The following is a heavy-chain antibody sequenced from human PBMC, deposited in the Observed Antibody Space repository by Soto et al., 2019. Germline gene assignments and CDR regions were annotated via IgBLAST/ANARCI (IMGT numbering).Heavy chain of an antibody. J-gene: IGHJ3*02. CDR1: TRSSSHYY. D-gene: IGHD6-19*01. CDR3: ARGGSSDWQVALDI. Sequence: SETLSLTCAVDTRSSSHYYWNWIRQSPGKGLEWIGKIKHTGSSSYNPSLRSRVSFSLDMSKNQFSLVLRSVTAADTAVYYCARGGSSDWQVALDIWGQGTMVTVSS. V-gene: IGHV4-34*01. CDR2: IKHTGSS.